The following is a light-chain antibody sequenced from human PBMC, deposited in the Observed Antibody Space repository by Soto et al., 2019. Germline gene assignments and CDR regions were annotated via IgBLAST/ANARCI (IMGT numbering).Light chain of an antibody. Sequence: QSVLTQPPSVSGAPGQRVTISCTGSSSNIGAGYDVHWYQQLPGTAPKLLSYGNSNRPSGVPDRFSGSKSVTSASLAITGLQAEDEADYYCQSYDSSLSGSVFGGGTKLTVL. CDR2: GNS. J-gene: IGLJ3*02. CDR1: SSNIGAGYD. V-gene: IGLV1-40*01. CDR3: QSYDSSLSGSV.